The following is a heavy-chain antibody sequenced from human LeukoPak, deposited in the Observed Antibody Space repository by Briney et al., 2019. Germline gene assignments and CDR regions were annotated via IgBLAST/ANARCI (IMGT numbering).Heavy chain of an antibody. CDR2: IYYSGST. D-gene: IGHD1-1*01. CDR3: ARPGGGYGMDV. V-gene: IGHV4-59*08. CDR1: GGSISSYY. Sequence: SETLSLTCTVSGGSISSYYWSWIRQPPWKGLEWIGYIYYSGSTNYNPSLKSRVTISVDTSKNQISLKLSSVTAADTAVYYCARPGGGYGMDVWGQGTTVTVSS. J-gene: IGHJ6*02.